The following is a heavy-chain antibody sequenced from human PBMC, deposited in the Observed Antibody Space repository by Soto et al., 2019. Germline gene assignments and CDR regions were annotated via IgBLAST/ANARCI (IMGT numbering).Heavy chain of an antibody. Sequence: SETLSLTCTVSGGSISSSSYYWGWIRQPPGKGLEWIGSIYYSGSTYYNPSLKSRVTISVNTSKNQFSLKLSSVTAADTAVYYCARHGPWYYGSGHVPRGDYYYYMDVWGKGTTVTVSS. CDR1: GGSISSSSYY. J-gene: IGHJ6*03. CDR3: ARHGPWYYGSGHVPRGDYYYYMDV. V-gene: IGHV4-39*01. D-gene: IGHD3-10*01. CDR2: IYYSGST.